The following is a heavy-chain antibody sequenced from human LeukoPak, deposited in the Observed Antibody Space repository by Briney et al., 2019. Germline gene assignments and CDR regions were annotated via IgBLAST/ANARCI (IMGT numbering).Heavy chain of an antibody. CDR1: GYSFTSYW. CDR2: IYPGDSDT. Sequence: GESLKISCQGSGYSFTSYWIGWVRQMPGKGLEWMGIIYPGDSDTRYSPSFQGQVTISADESISTAYLQWSSLKASDTAMYYCARQTPTGYSSGWYFDYWGQGTLVTVSS. CDR3: ARQTPTGYSSGWYFDY. V-gene: IGHV5-51*01. J-gene: IGHJ4*02. D-gene: IGHD6-19*01.